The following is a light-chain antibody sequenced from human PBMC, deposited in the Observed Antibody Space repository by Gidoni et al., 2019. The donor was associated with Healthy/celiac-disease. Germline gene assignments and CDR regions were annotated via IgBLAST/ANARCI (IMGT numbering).Light chain of an antibody. CDR3: QQYNSYPRT. CDR1: QSISSR. J-gene: IGKJ2*01. CDR2: DAS. V-gene: IGKV1-5*01. Sequence: DIQMTQSPSTLSASVGDRVTITCRASQSISSRLAWYQQKPGKAPKLLIYDASSLESGVPSRFSGSGSGTEFTLTISSLQPDDFATYYCQQYNSYPRTFGHGTKLDIK.